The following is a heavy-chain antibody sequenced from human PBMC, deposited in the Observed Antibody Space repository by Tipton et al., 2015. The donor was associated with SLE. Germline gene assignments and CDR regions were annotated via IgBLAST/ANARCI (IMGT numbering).Heavy chain of an antibody. CDR3: ARQGRDDAFDI. CDR1: GGSFSGYY. V-gene: IGHV4-34*01. CDR2: INDSGST. J-gene: IGHJ3*02. Sequence: TLSLTCAVYGGSFSGYYWSWARQPPGKGLEWIGEINDSGSTNYNPSLKSRVTMSVDMSKSQFSLNLRSVTAADTAVYYCARQGRDDAFDIWGQGTMVTVSS. D-gene: IGHD5-24*01.